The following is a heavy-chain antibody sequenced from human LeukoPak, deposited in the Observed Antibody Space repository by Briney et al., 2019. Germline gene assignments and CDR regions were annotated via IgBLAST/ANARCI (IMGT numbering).Heavy chain of an antibody. CDR2: IFTTGST. J-gene: IGHJ4*02. CDR1: GCSMRNSY. CDR3: ARRKDMKTTLTPFDY. D-gene: IGHD4-17*01. V-gene: IGHV4-4*07. Sequence: PSETLSLTCTVSGCSMRNSYWSWIRQPAGKGLEWVGRIFTTGSTNYNPSLKSRVTMSIDTSKNQFSLKLSSVTAADTAVYYCARRKDMKTTLTPFDYWGQGTLVTVSS.